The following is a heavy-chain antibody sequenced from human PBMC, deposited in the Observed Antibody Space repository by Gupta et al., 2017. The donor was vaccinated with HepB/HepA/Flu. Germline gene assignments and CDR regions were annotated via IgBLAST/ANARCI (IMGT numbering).Heavy chain of an antibody. D-gene: IGHD1-26*01. CDR2: IYYSGST. J-gene: IGHJ4*02. CDR3: ARRTKIIVGATFSRKGYYFDY. V-gene: IGHV4-39*01. CDR1: GGSISSSSYY. Sequence: QLQLQESGPGLVKPSETLSLTCTVSGGSISSSSYYWGWIRQPPGKGLEWIGSIYYSGSTYYNPSLKSRVTISVDTSKNQFSLKLSSVTAADTAVYYCARRTKIIVGATFSRKGYYFDYWGQGTLVTVSS.